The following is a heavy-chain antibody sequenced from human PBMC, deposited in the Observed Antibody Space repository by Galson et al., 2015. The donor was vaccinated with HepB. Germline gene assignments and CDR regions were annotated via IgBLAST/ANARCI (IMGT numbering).Heavy chain of an antibody. V-gene: IGHV3-30*03. CDR2: VSFDGRNK. CDR3: AILWGLWSGYKLDS. D-gene: IGHD3-3*01. J-gene: IGHJ4*02. Sequence: SLRLSCAASGFTFSNYDMHWVRQAPGKGLEHVSFDGRNKYYADSVKGRFTISRDTSKNTLYLQVGSLRPDDTAVYFCAILWGLWSGYKLDSWGQGTLVTVSS. CDR1: GFTFSNYD.